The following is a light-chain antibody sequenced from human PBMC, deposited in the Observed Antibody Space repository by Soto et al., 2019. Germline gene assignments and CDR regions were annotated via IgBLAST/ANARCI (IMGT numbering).Light chain of an antibody. CDR3: QQYNDWPLT. CDR1: LSISSH. CDR2: GAS. Sequence: EIVMTQSPATLSVSPGERATLYCRASLSISSHLAWYQQKPGQAPRLLIYGASTRAAGIPARFSGSGSGTEFILTISSLQSEDFAVYYCQQYNDWPLTFGGGTKVEIK. J-gene: IGKJ4*01. V-gene: IGKV3-15*01.